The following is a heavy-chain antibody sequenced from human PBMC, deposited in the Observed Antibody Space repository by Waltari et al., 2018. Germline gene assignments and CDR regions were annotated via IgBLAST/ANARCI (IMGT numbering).Heavy chain of an antibody. Sequence: QLQLQESGPGLVKPSETLSLTCTVSGGSISSSSYYWGWIRQPPGKGLEWIGSIYYSGSTYYNPALKSRGTIAVDTSKNQFSLKLSSVTAADTAVYYCASDSSGWLVDFQHWGQGTLVTVSS. D-gene: IGHD6-19*01. CDR3: ASDSSGWLVDFQH. CDR1: GGSISSSSYY. J-gene: IGHJ1*01. CDR2: IYYSGST. V-gene: IGHV4-39*01.